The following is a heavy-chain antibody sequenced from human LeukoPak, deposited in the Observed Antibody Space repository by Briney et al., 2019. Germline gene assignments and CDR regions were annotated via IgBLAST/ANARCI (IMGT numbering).Heavy chain of an antibody. CDR3: ARGSGTLYYFDY. Sequence: GGSLRLSCAASEFSVGSNYMTWVRQAPGKGLEWVSLIYSGGSTYYADSVKGRFTISRDNSKNTLYLQMNSLRAEDTAVYYCARGSGTLYYFDYWGQGTLVTVSS. J-gene: IGHJ4*02. CDR1: EFSVGSNY. D-gene: IGHD1-26*01. CDR2: IYSGGST. V-gene: IGHV3-66*01.